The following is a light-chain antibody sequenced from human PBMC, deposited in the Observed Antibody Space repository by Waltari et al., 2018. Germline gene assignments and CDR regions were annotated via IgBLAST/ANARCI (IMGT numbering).Light chain of an antibody. CDR1: SLRMYY. Sequence: SSELTQDPAVSVALGQTVRITCQGDSLRMYYANWYQQQPGQAPLLCIYGENKRPSGIPERFSGSRSGNTASLTIAGAQAEDEADYHCNSRESRDNYIFVFGTGTKVTVL. CDR3: NSRESRDNYIFV. V-gene: IGLV3-19*01. J-gene: IGLJ1*01. CDR2: GEN.